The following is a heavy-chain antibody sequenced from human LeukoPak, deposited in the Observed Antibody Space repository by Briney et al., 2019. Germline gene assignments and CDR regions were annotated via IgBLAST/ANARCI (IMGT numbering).Heavy chain of an antibody. Sequence: GASVKVSCKASGYTFTSYDINWVRQATGQGLEWMGWMNPNSGNTGYAQKFQGRVTITRNTSISTAYMELSSLRSEDTAVYYCARGGYSSGWYRLYYYYYMDVWGKGTTVTVSS. V-gene: IGHV1-8*03. D-gene: IGHD6-19*01. CDR2: MNPNSGNT. CDR3: ARGGYSSGWYRLYYYYYMDV. J-gene: IGHJ6*03. CDR1: GYTFTSYD.